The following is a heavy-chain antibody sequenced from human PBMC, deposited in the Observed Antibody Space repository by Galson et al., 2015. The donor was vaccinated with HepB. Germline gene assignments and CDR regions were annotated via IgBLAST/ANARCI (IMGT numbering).Heavy chain of an antibody. J-gene: IGHJ5*02. CDR2: TYYRSKWYN. D-gene: IGHD6-13*01. Sequence: CAISGDSVSSNSAAWNWIRQSPSRGLEWLGRTYYRSKWYNDYAVSVKSRITINPDTSKNQFSLQLNSVTPEDTAVYYCARAIAAAGTWWFDPWGQGTLVTVSS. CDR1: GDSVSSNSAA. V-gene: IGHV6-1*01. CDR3: ARAIAAAGTWWFDP.